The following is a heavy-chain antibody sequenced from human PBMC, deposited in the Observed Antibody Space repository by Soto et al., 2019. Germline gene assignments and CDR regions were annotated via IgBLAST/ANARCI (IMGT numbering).Heavy chain of an antibody. CDR3: ARGGGSGSYFHNWFDP. J-gene: IGHJ5*02. Sequence: SETLSLTCTVSGGSISSGGYYWSWIRQHPGKGLEYIGYIYYSGSTYYNPSLKSRVTISVDTSKNQFSLKLSSVTAADTAVYYCARGGGSGSYFHNWFDPWGQGTLVTVSS. CDR2: IYYSGST. D-gene: IGHD3-10*01. V-gene: IGHV4-31*03. CDR1: GGSISSGGYY.